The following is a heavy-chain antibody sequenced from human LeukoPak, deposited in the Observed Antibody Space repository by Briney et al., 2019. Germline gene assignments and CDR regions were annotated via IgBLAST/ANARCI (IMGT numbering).Heavy chain of an antibody. Sequence: PSETLSLTCAVYGGSFSGYYWSWIRQPPGKGLEWIGEINHSGSTNYNPSPKSRVTISVDTSKNQFSLKLSSVTAADTAVYYCARGPNYDILTGYPKEPFDYWGQGTLVTVSS. D-gene: IGHD3-9*01. CDR2: INHSGST. V-gene: IGHV4-34*01. J-gene: IGHJ4*02. CDR1: GGSFSGYY. CDR3: ARGPNYDILTGYPKEPFDY.